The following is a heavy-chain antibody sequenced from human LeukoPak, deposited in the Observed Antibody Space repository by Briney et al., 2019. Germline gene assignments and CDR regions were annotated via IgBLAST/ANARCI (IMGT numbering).Heavy chain of an antibody. J-gene: IGHJ4*02. D-gene: IGHD3-22*01. V-gene: IGHV3-23*01. CDR3: YIPYYDTSAYKGY. CDR2: ISGSGGST. CDR1: GFTFSSYA. Sequence: PGGSLRLSCAASGFTFSSYAMTWVRQAPGKGLEWVPAISGSGGSTYYADSVKGRFTISRDNSKNTLYLQMNSLRAEDTAVYYCYIPYYDTSAYKGYWGQGTLVTVSS.